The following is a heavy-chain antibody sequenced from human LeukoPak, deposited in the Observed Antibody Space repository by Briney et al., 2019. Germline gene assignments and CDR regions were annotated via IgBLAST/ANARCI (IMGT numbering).Heavy chain of an antibody. CDR1: GASVISGPHY. CDR2: GVYPEST. V-gene: IGHV4-39*01. CDR3: ATSSDYYDPFDY. J-gene: IGHJ4*02. D-gene: IGHD3-22*01. Sequence: SETLSLTCSVSGASVISGPHYWSWIRQPPGKGLDWIGYGVYPESTYYNPSLKSRVTISVDTSKKQSSLKLSSVTAADTAVYYCATSSDYYDPFDYWGQGTLVTVSS.